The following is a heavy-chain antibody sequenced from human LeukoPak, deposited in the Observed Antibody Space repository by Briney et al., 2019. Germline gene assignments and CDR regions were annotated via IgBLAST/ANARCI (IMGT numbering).Heavy chain of an antibody. CDR1: GNTFSGYY. D-gene: IGHD7-27*01. J-gene: IGHJ4*02. CDR2: INPKSGGT. CDR3: ASVKLGPEGFFYS. V-gene: IGHV1-2*02. Sequence: ASVKVSCKASGNTFSGYYIHWVRQAPGQGLEWMGWINPKSGGTNYAQKFQGRVTMTRDTSISTAYMELRRLRSDDTAVYHCASVKLGPEGFFYSWGQGTLVTVSS.